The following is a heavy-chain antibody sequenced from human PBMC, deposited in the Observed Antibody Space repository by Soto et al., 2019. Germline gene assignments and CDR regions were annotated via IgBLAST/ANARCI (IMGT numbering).Heavy chain of an antibody. D-gene: IGHD6-13*01. V-gene: IGHV3-30*18. CDR1: GFTFSSYG. CDR3: AKDPGSSWYYFDY. Sequence: GGSLRLSCAASGFTFSSYGMHWVRQAPGKGLEWVAVISYDGSNKYYADSVKGRFTISRDNSKNTLYLQMDSLRAEDTAVYYCAKDPGSSWYYFDYWGQGTLVTVSS. CDR2: ISYDGSNK. J-gene: IGHJ4*02.